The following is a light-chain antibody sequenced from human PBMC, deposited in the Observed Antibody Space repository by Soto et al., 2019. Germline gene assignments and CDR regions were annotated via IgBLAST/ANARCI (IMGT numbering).Light chain of an antibody. Sequence: EIVMTQSPATLSVSPGERATLSCRASQSVSSNLAWYQQKPGQAPRLLIYGASTRSTGIPARFSGSGSGTEFTLTISSLQSEDFAVYYCQQYNNWLGLTFGGCTKVEIK. J-gene: IGKJ4*01. CDR3: QQYNNWLGLT. V-gene: IGKV3-15*01. CDR2: GAS. CDR1: QSVSSN.